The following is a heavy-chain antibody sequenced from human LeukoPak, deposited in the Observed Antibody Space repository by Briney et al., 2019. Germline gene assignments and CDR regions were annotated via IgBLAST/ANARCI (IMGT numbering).Heavy chain of an antibody. V-gene: IGHV6-1*01. CDR2: TYYRSKWYN. J-gene: IGHJ4*02. CDR3: ARFAPLQHLVLY. D-gene: IGHD6-13*01. Sequence: SQTLSLTCVISGDSVSSNSAAWNWIRQSPSRGLEWLGRTYYRSKWYNDYAPSVKSRITINPDTSKNQFSLQLNSVTPEDTAVYYCARFAPLQHLVLYWGQGTLVTVSS. CDR1: GDSVSSNSAA.